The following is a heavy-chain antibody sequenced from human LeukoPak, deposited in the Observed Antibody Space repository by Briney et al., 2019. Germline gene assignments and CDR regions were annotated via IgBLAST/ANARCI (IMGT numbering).Heavy chain of an antibody. Sequence: GGSLRLSCAASGFTFNTYSLNWVRQAPGKGLEWVSYISSRRDTIYYADSVKGRFTISRDNAQNSLYLQMNRLRAEDTAVYYCARAGSIVYYDSSGLCDYWGQGTLVTVSS. CDR3: ARAGSIVYYDSSGLCDY. CDR1: GFTFNTYS. J-gene: IGHJ4*02. D-gene: IGHD3-22*01. CDR2: ISSRRDTI. V-gene: IGHV3-48*01.